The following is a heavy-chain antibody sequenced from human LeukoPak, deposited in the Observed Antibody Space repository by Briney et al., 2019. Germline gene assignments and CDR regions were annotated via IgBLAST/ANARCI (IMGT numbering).Heavy chain of an antibody. D-gene: IGHD2-2*01. Sequence: SETLSLTCAVYGGSFSGYYWSWIRQPPGKGLEWIGEINHSGSTNYNPPLKSRVTISVDTSKNQFSLKLSSVTAADTAVYYCARGKVDELGYRSSTSCYELDYWGQGTLVTVSS. J-gene: IGHJ4*02. CDR2: INHSGST. CDR3: ARGKVDELGYRSSTSCYELDY. CDR1: GGSFSGYY. V-gene: IGHV4-34*01.